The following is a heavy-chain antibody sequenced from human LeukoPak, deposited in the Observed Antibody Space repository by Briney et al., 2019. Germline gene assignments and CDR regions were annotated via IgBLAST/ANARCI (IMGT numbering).Heavy chain of an antibody. CDR3: TRVGYIDEGIDY. CDR1: GFTFSDYA. D-gene: IGHD5-24*01. J-gene: IGHJ4*02. CDR2: ISASGGGT. Sequence: GGSLRLSCAASGFTFSDYAMSWVRQAPGKGLEWVSGISASGGGTYYADSVKGRFTISRDNAKNSLYLQMNSLRAEDTAIYYCTRVGYIDEGIDYWGQGTLVTVSP. V-gene: IGHV3-23*01.